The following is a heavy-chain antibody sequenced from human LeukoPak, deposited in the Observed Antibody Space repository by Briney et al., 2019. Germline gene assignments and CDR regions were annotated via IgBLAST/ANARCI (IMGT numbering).Heavy chain of an antibody. CDR3: ARRSSSNWFDP. V-gene: IGHV1-8*02. CDR1: GYTFTGYY. D-gene: IGHD6-6*01. CDR2: MNPNSGNT. Sequence: ASVKVSCKASGYTFTGYYMHWVRQAPGQGLEWMGWMNPNSGNTGYAQKFQGRVTMTRNTSISTAYMELSSLRSEDTAVYYCARRSSSNWFDPWGQGTLVTVSS. J-gene: IGHJ5*02.